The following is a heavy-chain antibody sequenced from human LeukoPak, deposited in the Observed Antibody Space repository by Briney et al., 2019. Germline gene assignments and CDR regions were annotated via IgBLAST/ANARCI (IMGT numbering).Heavy chain of an antibody. Sequence: PSQTLSLTCTVSGGSINSGSYYWSWIRQPAGKGLEWIGRIYTSGSTNYNPSLKSRVTISVDTSKNQFSLKLSSVTAADTAVYYCARAGAYSYGSEYYFDYWGQGTLVTVSS. D-gene: IGHD5-18*01. CDR3: ARAGAYSYGSEYYFDY. V-gene: IGHV4-61*02. J-gene: IGHJ4*02. CDR2: IYTSGST. CDR1: GGSINSGSYY.